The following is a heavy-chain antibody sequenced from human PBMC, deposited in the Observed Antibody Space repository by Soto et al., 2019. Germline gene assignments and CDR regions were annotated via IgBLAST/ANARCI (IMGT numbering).Heavy chain of an antibody. D-gene: IGHD2-21*02. CDR1: GFTFSSYG. V-gene: IGHV3-33*01. J-gene: IGHJ5*01. CDR2: IWYDGRNE. Sequence: GGSLRLSCVASGFTFSSYGMHWVRQAPGKGLEWVAFIWYDGRNENYTDSVKGRFSISRDSSKNTLFLQMNSLRVDDTAVYYCARGTATDGHDSWGQGTLVTVSS. CDR3: ARGTATDGHDS.